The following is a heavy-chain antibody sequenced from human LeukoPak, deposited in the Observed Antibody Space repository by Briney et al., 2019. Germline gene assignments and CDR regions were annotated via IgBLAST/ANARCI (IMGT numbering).Heavy chain of an antibody. CDR1: GGSISSGNYF. J-gene: IGHJ6*03. CDR2: IYPTGST. CDR3: ARVQNGYYYYYMDV. V-gene: IGHV4-61*02. Sequence: SETLSLTCTVSGGSISSGNYFWTWIRQPAGKGLEWIGRIYPTGSTNYNPSLKSRVTISVDTSKNQFSLRLSSVTATDTAVYYCARVQNGYYYYYMDVWGTGTTVTVSS. D-gene: IGHD1-1*01.